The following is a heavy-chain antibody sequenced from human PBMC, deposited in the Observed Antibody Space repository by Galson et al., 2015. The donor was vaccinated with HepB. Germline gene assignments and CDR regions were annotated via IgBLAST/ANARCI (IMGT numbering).Heavy chain of an antibody. CDR2: ISSSGSTI. V-gene: IGHV3-11*01. D-gene: IGHD4-17*01. CDR3: ARDSAGDPQRFDY. J-gene: IGHJ4*02. Sequence: SLRLSCAASGFIFSNYYMSWIRQAPGKELEWVSYISSSGSTILYADSVKGRFTISRDNAKNSLFLQMNSLTADDTAVYYCARDSAGDPQRFDYWGQGTLVTVSS. CDR1: GFIFSNYY.